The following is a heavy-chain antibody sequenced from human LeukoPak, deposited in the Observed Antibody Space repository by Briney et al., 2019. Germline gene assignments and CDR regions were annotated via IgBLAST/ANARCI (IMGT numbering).Heavy chain of an antibody. D-gene: IGHD6-19*01. CDR2: ISYDGSNK. V-gene: IGHV3-30*18. Sequence: PGGSLRLSCAASGFTFSSYAMSWVRQAPGKGLEWVAVISYDGSNKYYADSVKGRFTISRDNSKNTLYLQMNSLRAEDTAVYYCAKDRRSKQWLVRGYYYYGMDVWGQGTTVTVSS. CDR3: AKDRRSKQWLVRGYYYYGMDV. CDR1: GFTFSSYA. J-gene: IGHJ6*02.